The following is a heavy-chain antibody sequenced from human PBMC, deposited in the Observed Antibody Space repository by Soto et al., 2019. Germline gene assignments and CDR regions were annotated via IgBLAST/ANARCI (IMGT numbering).Heavy chain of an antibody. CDR3: ANTRLAYCGGDCHQTDDAFDI. CDR1: GFTFSSYG. CDR2: ISYDGSNK. J-gene: IGHJ3*02. Sequence: GGSLRLSCAASGFTFSSYGMHWVRQAPGKGLEWVAVISYDGSNKYYADSVKGRFTISRDNSKNTLYLQMNSLRAEDTAVYYCANTRLAYCGGDCHQTDDAFDIWGQGTMVTVSS. V-gene: IGHV3-30*18. D-gene: IGHD2-21*02.